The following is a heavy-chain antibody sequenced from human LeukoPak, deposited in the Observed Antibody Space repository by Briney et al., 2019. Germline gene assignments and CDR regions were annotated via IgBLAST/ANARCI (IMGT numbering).Heavy chain of an antibody. V-gene: IGHV1-8*01. CDR3: ARGPGGVAGTDY. Sequence: ASVKVSCKASGYTFTSYDFNWVRQATGQRPEWMGWMSPNSGDTGYAQKFQDRVTMTRNTSISTAYMELSSLRSDDTAVYYCARGPGGVAGTDYWGQGTLVTVSS. CDR2: MSPNSGDT. CDR1: GYTFTSYD. D-gene: IGHD6-19*01. J-gene: IGHJ4*02.